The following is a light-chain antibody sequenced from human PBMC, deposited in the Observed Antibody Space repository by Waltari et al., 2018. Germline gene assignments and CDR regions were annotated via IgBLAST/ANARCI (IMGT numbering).Light chain of an antibody. CDR2: DAS. J-gene: IGKJ4*01. CDR1: QSIYNK. V-gene: IGKV3-15*01. Sequence: EIVLTQSPATLSVSPGERAALSCRASQSIYNKLAWYQQKPGQAPWLLIYDASTRATGVPARFSGSGSGTEFTLTISGLQSEDFAVYYCQQYSNWPQITFGGGTKVEIK. CDR3: QQYSNWPQIT.